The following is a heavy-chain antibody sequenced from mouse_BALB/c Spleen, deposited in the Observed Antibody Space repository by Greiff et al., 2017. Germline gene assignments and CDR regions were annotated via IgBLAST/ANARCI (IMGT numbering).Heavy chain of an antibody. Sequence: VQLKESGPGLVKPSQSLSLTCTVTGYSITSDYAWNWIRQFPGNKLEWMGYISYSGSTSYNPSLKSRISITRDTSKNQFFLQLNSVTTEDTATYYCAIANWDVDYAMDYWGQGTSVTVSS. CDR2: ISYSGST. V-gene: IGHV3-2*02. J-gene: IGHJ4*01. CDR1: GYSITSDYA. D-gene: IGHD4-1*01. CDR3: AIANWDVDYAMDY.